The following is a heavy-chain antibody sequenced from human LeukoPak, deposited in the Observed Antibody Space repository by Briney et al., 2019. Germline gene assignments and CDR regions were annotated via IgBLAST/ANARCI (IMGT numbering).Heavy chain of an antibody. CDR3: ARGLWELLTYFDY. D-gene: IGHD1-26*01. J-gene: IGHJ4*02. Sequence: SETLSLTCAVYGGSFSGYYWSWIRQPAGKGLEWIGRIYTSGSTNYNPSLKSRVTMSVDTSKNQFSLKLSSVTAADTAVYYCARGLWELLTYFDYWGQGTLVTASS. V-gene: IGHV4-59*10. CDR2: IYTSGST. CDR1: GGSFSGYY.